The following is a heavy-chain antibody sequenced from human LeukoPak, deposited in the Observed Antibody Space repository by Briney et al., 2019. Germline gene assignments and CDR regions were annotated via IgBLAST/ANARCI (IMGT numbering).Heavy chain of an antibody. D-gene: IGHD2-15*01. J-gene: IGHJ6*03. CDR3: ARVGYCSGGGSPRTYYHYYYMDV. Sequence: ASVTVSFKSSGYTFPNYSISWVRHAHAQGLELMGWISAYTVNTNYAHQFQGRVTMATDVSTTTAYMELRSLRSDDTAVYDCARVGYCSGGGSPRTYYHYYYMDVWGKGTTVTVSS. V-gene: IGHV1-18*01. CDR1: GYTFPNYS. CDR2: ISAYTVNT.